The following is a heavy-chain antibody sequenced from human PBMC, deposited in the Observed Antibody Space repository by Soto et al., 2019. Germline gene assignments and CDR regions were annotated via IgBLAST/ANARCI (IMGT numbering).Heavy chain of an antibody. CDR2: IYYTGST. V-gene: IGHV4-59*01. CDR3: ARGAHCTSAACYGYPKNWFDS. CDR1: FGSINNFY. Sequence: PSETLSLTCSVSFGSINNFYWSWIRQAPGKGLEWIGQIYYTGSTNYNPSLKSRVSLSLDKTKDQVSLSLSSVTAADSAVYYCARGAHCTSAACYGYPKNWFDSWGQGTQVTVSS. D-gene: IGHD5-18*01. J-gene: IGHJ5*01.